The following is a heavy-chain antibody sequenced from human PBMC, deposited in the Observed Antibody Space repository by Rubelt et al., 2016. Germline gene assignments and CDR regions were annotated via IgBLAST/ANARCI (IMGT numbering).Heavy chain of an antibody. J-gene: IGHJ4*02. CDR2: IYYSGST. CDR3: ARQVRVLYYSDY. CDR1: GGSISGYY. Sequence: QVKLQESGPGLVKPSETLSLTCPVSGGSISGYYWSWIRQSPEKGLEWIGYIYYSGSTKYNPSLKRRITISLDPSKNQFSLRVSSVTAADTAVYYCARQVRVLYYSDYWGQGTLVTVSS. V-gene: IGHV4-59*08.